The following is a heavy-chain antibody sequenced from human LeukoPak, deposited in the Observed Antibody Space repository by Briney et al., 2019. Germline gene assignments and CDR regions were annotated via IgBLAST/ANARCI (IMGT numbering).Heavy chain of an antibody. CDR3: ATARVRLGELSLPEVRDD. CDR1: GYTFTSYY. J-gene: IGHJ4*02. V-gene: IGHV1-46*01. CDR2: INPSGGST. D-gene: IGHD3-16*02. Sequence: ASVKVSCKASGYTFTSYYMHWVRQAPGQGLEWMGIINPSGGSTSYAQKFQGRVTMTRDMSTSTVYMELSSLRSEDTAVYYCATARVRLGELSLPEVRDDWGQGTLISVSS.